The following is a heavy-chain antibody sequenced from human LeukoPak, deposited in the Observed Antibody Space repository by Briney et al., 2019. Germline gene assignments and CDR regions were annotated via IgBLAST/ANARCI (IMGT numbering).Heavy chain of an antibody. D-gene: IGHD6-6*01. CDR3: AGVAARSYSDY. J-gene: IGHJ4*02. V-gene: IGHV1-18*01. CDR2: ISAYNGNT. Sequence: ASVKVSCKASGGTFSSYAISWVRQAPGQGLEWMGWISAYNGNTNYAQKLQGRVTMTTDTSTSTAYMELRSLRSDDTAVYYCAGVAARSYSDYWGQGTLVTVSS. CDR1: GGTFSSYA.